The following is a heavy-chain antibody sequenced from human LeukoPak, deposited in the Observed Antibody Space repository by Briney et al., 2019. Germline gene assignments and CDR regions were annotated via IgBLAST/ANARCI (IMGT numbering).Heavy chain of an antibody. Sequence: GRSLRLSCAASGFTFSSYGMHWVRQAPGKGLEWVAVISSDGSIKYYAGSVKGRFTISRENSKNTLYLQMNSLRAEDTAVFYCAKYHYDSSGFPDYWGQGTLVTVSS. CDR2: ISSDGSIK. D-gene: IGHD3-22*01. CDR3: AKYHYDSSGFPDY. CDR1: GFTFSSYG. J-gene: IGHJ4*02. V-gene: IGHV3-30*18.